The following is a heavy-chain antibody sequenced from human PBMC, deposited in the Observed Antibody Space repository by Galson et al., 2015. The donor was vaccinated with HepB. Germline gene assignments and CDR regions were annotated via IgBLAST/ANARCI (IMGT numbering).Heavy chain of an antibody. J-gene: IGHJ6*02. CDR1: GYTFTSYY. CDR3: ARSLVAVRGVISDGMDV. D-gene: IGHD3-10*01. Sequence: SVKVSCKASGYTFTSYYMHWVRQAPGQGLEWMGIINPSGGSTSYAQKFQGRVTMTRDTSTSTVYMELSSLRSEDTAVYYCARSLVAVRGVISDGMDVWGQGTTVTVSS. CDR2: INPSGGST. V-gene: IGHV1-46*01.